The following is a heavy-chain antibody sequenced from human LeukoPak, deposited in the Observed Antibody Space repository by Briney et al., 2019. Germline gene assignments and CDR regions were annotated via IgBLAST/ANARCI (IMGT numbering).Heavy chain of an antibody. Sequence: SETLSLTCSVSGGSISTYYWSWIRQPAGKGLEWIGRIYSSGSTHYSPSLKSRVTMSIDTSKNQFSLQLSSVTPEDTAVYYCARGYYCDSWGQGTLVTVSS. J-gene: IGHJ4*02. CDR3: ARGYYCDS. V-gene: IGHV4-4*07. CDR1: GGSISTYY. CDR2: IYSSGST.